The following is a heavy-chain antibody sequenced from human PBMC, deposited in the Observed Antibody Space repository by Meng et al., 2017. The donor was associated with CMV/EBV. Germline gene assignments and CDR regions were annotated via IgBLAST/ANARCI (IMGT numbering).Heavy chain of an antibody. CDR1: GFTFSSYS. D-gene: IGHD6-13*01. J-gene: IGHJ4*02. CDR2: ISSSSSTI. Sequence: GGSLRLSCAASGFTFSSYSMNWVRQAPEKGLEWVSYISSSSSTIYYADSVKGRFTISRDNAKNSLYLQMNSLRAEDTAVYYCARESRIAAAGTFDYWGQGTLVTVSS. V-gene: IGHV3-48*04. CDR3: ARESRIAAAGTFDY.